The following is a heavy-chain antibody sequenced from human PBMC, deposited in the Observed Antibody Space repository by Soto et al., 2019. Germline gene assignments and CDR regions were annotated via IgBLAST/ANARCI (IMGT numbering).Heavy chain of an antibody. V-gene: IGHV5-51*01. CDR3: ARQFYDFWRGYYYGMDV. D-gene: IGHD3-3*01. J-gene: IGHJ6*02. CDR1: GYSFTSYW. Sequence: GESLKISCKGSGYSFTSYWIGWVRQMPGKGLEWMGIIYPGDSDTRYSPSFQGQVTISADKSISTAYLQWSSLKASDTAMYYCARQFYDFWRGYYYGMDVWGQGTTVTVSS. CDR2: IYPGDSDT.